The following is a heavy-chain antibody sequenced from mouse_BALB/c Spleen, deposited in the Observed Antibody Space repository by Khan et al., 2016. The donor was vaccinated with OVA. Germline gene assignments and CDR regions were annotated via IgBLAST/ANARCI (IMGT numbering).Heavy chain of an antibody. CDR1: GFTFSTYG. Sequence: DVQLVESGGDLVKPGGSLKLSCAASGFTFSTYGMSWVRQTADRRLEWVATVSTGGSYTYYQDSVKGRFTISRDNAKNTLYLQMNSLKSEDTAMFYCTRLAYYYDSEGFAYWGQGTLVTVSA. V-gene: IGHV5-6*01. CDR2: VSTGGSYT. CDR3: TRLAYYYDSEGFAY. D-gene: IGHD1-1*01. J-gene: IGHJ3*01.